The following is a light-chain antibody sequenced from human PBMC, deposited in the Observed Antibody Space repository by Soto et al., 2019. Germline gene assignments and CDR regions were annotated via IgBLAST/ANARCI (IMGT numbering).Light chain of an antibody. V-gene: IGKV1-33*01. Sequence: DIQMTQSPSSLSASVGDRVTITCQASQDISNYLNWYQQKPGKAPKLLIYDASNLETGVPSRFSGSGCGTDFTFAISSLQPGDIATYYCQQYDNLLLTFGGGTKVEIK. CDR2: DAS. J-gene: IGKJ4*01. CDR3: QQYDNLLLT. CDR1: QDISNY.